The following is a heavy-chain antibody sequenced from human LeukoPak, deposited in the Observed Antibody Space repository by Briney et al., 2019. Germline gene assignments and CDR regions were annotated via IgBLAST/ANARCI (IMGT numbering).Heavy chain of an antibody. D-gene: IGHD3-10*01. CDR2: ISSSSSYT. CDR3: ARDPAMVRGGIAFDI. V-gene: IGHV3-11*05. CDR1: GFTFSDYY. Sequence: PGGSLRLSCAASGFTFSDYYMSWIRQAPGKGLEWVSYISSSSSYTNYSDSVKGRFTISRDNAKNSLYLQMNSLRAEDTAVYYCARDPAMVRGGIAFDIWGQGTMVTVSS. J-gene: IGHJ3*02.